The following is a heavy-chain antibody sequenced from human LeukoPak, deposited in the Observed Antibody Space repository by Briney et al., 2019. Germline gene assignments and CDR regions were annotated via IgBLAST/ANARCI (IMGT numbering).Heavy chain of an antibody. CDR1: GFTFSSYA. CDR2: ISGSGGST. Sequence: GGSLRLSCAASGFTFSSYAMSWVRQAPGKRLEWVSAISGSGGSTYYADSVKGRFTISRDNSKNTLYLQMNSLRAEDTAVYYCAKEGRVLRFLEWFPYGMDVWGQGTTVTVSS. CDR3: AKEGRVLRFLEWFPYGMDV. D-gene: IGHD3-3*01. J-gene: IGHJ6*02. V-gene: IGHV3-23*01.